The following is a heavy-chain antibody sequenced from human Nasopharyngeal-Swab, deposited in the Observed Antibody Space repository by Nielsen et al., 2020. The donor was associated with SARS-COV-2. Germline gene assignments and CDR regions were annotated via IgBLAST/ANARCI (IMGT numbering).Heavy chain of an antibody. CDR2: ISAYNGNT. D-gene: IGHD6-6*01. V-gene: IGHV1-18*01. J-gene: IGHJ6*02. Sequence: WVRQAPGQGLEWMGWISAYNGNTNYAQKLQGRVTMTTDTSTSTAYMELRSLRSDDTAVYYCARDGYSSSSVYYYYYYGMDVWSQGTTVTVSS. CDR3: ARDGYSSSSVYYYYYYGMDV.